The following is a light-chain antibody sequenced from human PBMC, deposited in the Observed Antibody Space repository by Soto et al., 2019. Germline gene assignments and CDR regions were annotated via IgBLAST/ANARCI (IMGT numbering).Light chain of an antibody. V-gene: IGKV1-39*01. CDR1: QTINNY. CDR3: QQRSYWPQP. J-gene: IGKJ1*01. Sequence: DIRVTQSPSSLSASVRHSVTLTCLTSQTINNYLNWYQQKPGKAPKLLIYAASSLQSGVPSRFSGSGSGTDFTLTISSLEPEDFAVYYCQQRSYWPQPFGQVTKVDVK. CDR2: AAS.